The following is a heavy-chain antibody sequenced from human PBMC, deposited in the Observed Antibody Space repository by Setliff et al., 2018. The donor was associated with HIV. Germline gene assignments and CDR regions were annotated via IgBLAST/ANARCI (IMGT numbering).Heavy chain of an antibody. CDR2: IYYSGNT. Sequence: SETLSLTCTVSGGSISSADYYWSWIRQPPGKGLEWIGYIYYSGNTYFNPALKSRITMSVDTSEDQFSLNLNSVTAADTAVYYCARTLSTMVKTDGYYDYYYMDVWGKGTTVTVSS. V-gene: IGHV4-30-4*08. CDR1: GGSISSADYY. D-gene: IGHD3-10*01. J-gene: IGHJ6*03. CDR3: ARTLSTMVKTDGYYDYYYMDV.